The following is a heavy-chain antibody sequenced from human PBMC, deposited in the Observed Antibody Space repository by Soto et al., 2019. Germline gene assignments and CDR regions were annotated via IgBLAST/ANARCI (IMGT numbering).Heavy chain of an antibody. Sequence: ASVKVSCKASGYTFTSYAMHWVRQAPGQRLEWMGWINAGNGNTKYSQKFQGRVTITRDTSASTAYMELSSLISEDTAVYYCATEQTTVTTFDYWGQGTLVTVSS. CDR2: INAGNGNT. CDR3: ATEQTTVTTFDY. D-gene: IGHD4-17*01. V-gene: IGHV1-3*01. J-gene: IGHJ4*02. CDR1: GYTFTSYA.